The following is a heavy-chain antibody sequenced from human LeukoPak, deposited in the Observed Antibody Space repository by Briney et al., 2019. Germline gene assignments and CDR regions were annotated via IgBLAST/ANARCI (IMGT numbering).Heavy chain of an antibody. CDR2: ISYDGSNK. D-gene: IGHD6-13*01. Sequence: GGSLRLSCAASGLTVSSNYMSWVRQAPGKGLEWVAVISYDGSNKYYADSVKGRFTISRDNSKNTLYLQMNSLRAEDTAVYYCAKRESSSSFYYYMDVWGKGTTVTVSS. CDR1: GLTVSSNY. CDR3: AKRESSSSFYYYMDV. J-gene: IGHJ6*03. V-gene: IGHV3-30*18.